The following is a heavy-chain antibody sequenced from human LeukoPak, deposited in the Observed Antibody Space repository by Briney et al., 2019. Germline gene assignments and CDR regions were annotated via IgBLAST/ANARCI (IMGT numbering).Heavy chain of an antibody. CDR2: ISWNSGSI. J-gene: IGHJ4*02. CDR3: AKDSATYCSSTSCYGGDFDY. Sequence: HPGGSLRLSCAASGFTFDDYAMHWVRQAPGKGLEWVSGISWNSGSIGYADSVKGRFTISRDNAKNSLYLQMNSLRAEDTALYYCAKDSATYCSSTSCYGGDFDYWGQGTLVTVSS. CDR1: GFTFDDYA. V-gene: IGHV3-9*01. D-gene: IGHD2-2*01.